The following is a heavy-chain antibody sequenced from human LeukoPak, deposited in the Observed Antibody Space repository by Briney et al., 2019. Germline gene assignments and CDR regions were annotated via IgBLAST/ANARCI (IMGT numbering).Heavy chain of an antibody. CDR3: ARTSLQFSNYFDY. V-gene: IGHV3-48*04. Sequence: GGSLRLSCVASGFTCSIYSMNWVRQAPGKGLEWVSYISTSGSTMYYADSVKGRFTISRDNAKNSLYLQMNSLRAEDTAVYYCARTSLQFSNYFDYWGQGTLVTVSS. CDR1: GFTCSIYS. CDR2: ISTSGSTM. D-gene: IGHD5-24*01. J-gene: IGHJ4*02.